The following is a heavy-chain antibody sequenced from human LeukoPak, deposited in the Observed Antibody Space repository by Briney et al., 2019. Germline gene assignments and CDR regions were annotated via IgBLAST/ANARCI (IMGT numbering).Heavy chain of an antibody. CDR3: AKGSVAAVVTFIDF. J-gene: IGHJ4*02. CDR2: ISGSGGST. D-gene: IGHD6-13*01. Sequence: GGSLRLSCAASGFTFSRYAMNWVRQAPGKGLEWVSVISGSGGSTYYADSVKGRFTISRDNSKNTLFLQMNSLRAEDTAVYYCAKGSVAAVVTFIDFWGQGTLVTISS. V-gene: IGHV3-23*01. CDR1: GFTFSRYA.